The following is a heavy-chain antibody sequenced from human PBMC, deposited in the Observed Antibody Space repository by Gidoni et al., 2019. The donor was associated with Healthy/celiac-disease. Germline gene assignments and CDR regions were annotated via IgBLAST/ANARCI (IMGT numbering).Heavy chain of an antibody. V-gene: IGHV1-69*06. CDR2: IIPIFGTA. CDR3: AREGGGSGSYNVNGMDV. Sequence: QVQLVQSGAEVKKPGSSVKVSCKASGGTFSSYAISWVRQAPGQGLEWMGGIIPIFGTANYAQKFQGRVTITADKSTSTAYMELSSLRSEDTAVYYCAREGGGSGSYNVNGMDVWGQGTTVTVSS. CDR1: GGTFSSYA. D-gene: IGHD3-10*01. J-gene: IGHJ6*02.